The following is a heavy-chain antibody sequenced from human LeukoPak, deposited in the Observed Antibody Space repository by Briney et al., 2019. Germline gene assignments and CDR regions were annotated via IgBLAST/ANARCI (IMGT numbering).Heavy chain of an antibody. V-gene: IGHV3-9*02. CDR3: ARDILPPLNTYYCDSSSYIDF. CDR1: GITPDEDA. D-gene: IGHD3-22*01. J-gene: IGHJ4*02. Sequence: SLRLSCAASGITPDEDAMHWGREAPGKGVGWGSGISGNSGGVGYADSVKGRFTISRDNAKNSLYLQKNSLTAKDTALYSCARDILPPLNTYYCDSSSYIDFWGQGTLVTVSS. CDR2: ISGNSGGV.